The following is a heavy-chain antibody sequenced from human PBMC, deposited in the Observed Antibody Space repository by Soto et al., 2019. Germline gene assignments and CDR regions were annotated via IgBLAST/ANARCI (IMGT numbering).Heavy chain of an antibody. CDR1: GFTFSSSA. Sequence: ASVKVSCKTSGFTFSSSAVHWVRQATGQGFEWMGWINPNTGYTDYAQKFQDRVTMTGNTSITTAYMELSSLRSEDTAVYYCVRGRVMITFGVVIVIDYWGQGSPVTVSS. D-gene: IGHD3-16*02. V-gene: IGHV1-8*02. J-gene: IGHJ4*02. CDR2: INPNTGYT. CDR3: VRGRVMITFGVVIVIDY.